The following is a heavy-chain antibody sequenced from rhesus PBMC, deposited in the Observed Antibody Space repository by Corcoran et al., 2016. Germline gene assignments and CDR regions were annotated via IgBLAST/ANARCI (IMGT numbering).Heavy chain of an antibody. CDR1: GGSISDSYW. CDR2: IYGNRTST. V-gene: IGHV4S10*01. Sequence: QVQLQESGPGVVKPSETLSLTCAVSGGSISDSYWWSWIRQPPGKGLEGMGYIYGNRTSTHHTPTLKSRVTISKDTSKNQFSLKLSSVTAADTAVYYCARDVTYYYDSGYYGLDSWGQGVVVTVSS. CDR3: ARDVTYYYDSGYYGLDS. D-gene: IGHD3-28*01. J-gene: IGHJ6*01.